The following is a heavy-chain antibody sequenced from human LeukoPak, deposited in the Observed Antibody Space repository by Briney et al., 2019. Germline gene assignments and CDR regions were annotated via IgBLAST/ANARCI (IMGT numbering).Heavy chain of an antibody. J-gene: IGHJ4*02. CDR3: VEQLVIY. CDR1: GFTFSSYV. CDR2: ISGSGGST. Sequence: GRSLRPSCAASGFTFSSYVMSWVRQAPGKGLEWVSAISGSGGSTYYADSVKGRFTISRDNSKNTLYLQMNSLRAEDTAVYYCVEQLVIYWGQGTLVTVSS. D-gene: IGHD6-6*01. V-gene: IGHV3-23*01.